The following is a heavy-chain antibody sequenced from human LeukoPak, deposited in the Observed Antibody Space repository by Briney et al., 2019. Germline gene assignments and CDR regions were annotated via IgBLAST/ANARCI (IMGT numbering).Heavy chain of an antibody. CDR2: IYYSGST. D-gene: IGHD4-23*01. J-gene: IGHJ3*02. CDR1: GGSISSYY. V-gene: IGHV4-59*12. CDR3: ARDTVDLGAFDI. Sequence: PSETLSLTCTVSGGSISSYYWSWIRQPPGKGLEWIGYIYYSGSTNYNPSLKSRVTISVDTSKNQFSLKLSSVTAADTAVYYCARDTVDLGAFDIWGQGTMVTVSS.